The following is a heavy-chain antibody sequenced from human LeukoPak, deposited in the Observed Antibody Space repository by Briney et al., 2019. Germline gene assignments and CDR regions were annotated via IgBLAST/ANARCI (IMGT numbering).Heavy chain of an antibody. D-gene: IGHD3-22*01. J-gene: IGHJ4*02. CDR2: ISGSGGST. CDR1: GFTFSSYA. Sequence: GGSLRLSCAASGFTFSSYAMSWVRQAPGKGLEWVSAISGSGGSTYYADSVKGRFTISRDNSKNTLYLQMNSLRAEDTAVYYCAKAPADYYDSSGYLDYWGQGTLVTVSS. V-gene: IGHV3-23*01. CDR3: AKAPADYYDSSGYLDY.